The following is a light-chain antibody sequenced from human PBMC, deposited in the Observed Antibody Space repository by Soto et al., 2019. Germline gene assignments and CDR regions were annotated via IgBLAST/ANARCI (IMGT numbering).Light chain of an antibody. CDR1: QTVRNNY. CDR3: QQFSSYPLT. CDR2: DAS. Sequence: EFVWTQSTGTPSLSPGERAIQSCRASQTVRNNYLAWYQQKPGQAPRLLIYDASSRATGIPDRFSGGGSGTDFTLTISRLEPEDFAVYYCQQFSSYPLTFGGGTKVDIK. J-gene: IGKJ4*01. V-gene: IGKV3-20*01.